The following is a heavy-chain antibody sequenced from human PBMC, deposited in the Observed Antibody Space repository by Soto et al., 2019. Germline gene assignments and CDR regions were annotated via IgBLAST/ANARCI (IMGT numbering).Heavy chain of an antibody. V-gene: IGHV4-39*01. J-gene: IGHJ5*02. CDR3: ARQLPVGATSWFDP. Sequence: LSLTCSVSGGSINSDDSFWGWVRQSPGKGLEWIGSLYYGGSTFYNPSLKSRVTISLDTSKNQFSLRLTSVTAADTAIYYCARQLPVGATSWFDPWGQGTLVTVSS. CDR2: LYYGGST. D-gene: IGHD1-26*01. CDR1: GGSINSDDSF.